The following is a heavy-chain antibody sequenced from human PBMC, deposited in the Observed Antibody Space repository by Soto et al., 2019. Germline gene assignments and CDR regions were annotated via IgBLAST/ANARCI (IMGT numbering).Heavy chain of an antibody. CDR2: ITDNGGST. CDR1: GFTFSRDG. CDR3: AKERATTTAFDY. V-gene: IGHV3-23*01. Sequence: GGSLRLSCAASGFTFSRDGMSWVRQAPRKGLEWVSLITDNGGSTYYADSVKGRFTISRDNTKNTLFLQMNSLRAEDTAVYYCAKERATTTAFDYWGQGALVTVSS. J-gene: IGHJ4*02. D-gene: IGHD4-17*01.